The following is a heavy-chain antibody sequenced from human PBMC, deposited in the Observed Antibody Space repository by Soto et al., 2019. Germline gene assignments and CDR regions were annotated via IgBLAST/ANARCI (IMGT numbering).Heavy chain of an antibody. J-gene: IGHJ4*02. CDR2: IYYSGST. CDR3: ARGLAVAGLYFDY. D-gene: IGHD6-19*01. V-gene: IGHV4-59*01. CDR1: GGSINSYY. Sequence: PSETLSLTCTVSGGSINSYYWSWIRQPPGKGLEWIGYIYYSGSTNYNPSLKSRVTISVDTSKNQFSLKLSSVTAADTAVYYCARGLAVAGLYFDYWGQGTLVTVSS.